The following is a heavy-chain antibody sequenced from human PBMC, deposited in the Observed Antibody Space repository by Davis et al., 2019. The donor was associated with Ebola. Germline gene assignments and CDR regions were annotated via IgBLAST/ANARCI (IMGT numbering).Heavy chain of an antibody. CDR2: INHSGST. J-gene: IGHJ5*01. Sequence: PSETLSLTCAVYGGSFSGYYWSWIRQPPGKGLEWIGEINHSGSTNYSPSLKSRVTISLDTSKNQFSLKLTSVTAADTAVYYCARRDPDYYDTSGPFDFWGQGTLVTVSS. CDR3: ARRDPDYYDTSGPFDF. V-gene: IGHV4-34*01. CDR1: GGSFSGYY. D-gene: IGHD3-22*01.